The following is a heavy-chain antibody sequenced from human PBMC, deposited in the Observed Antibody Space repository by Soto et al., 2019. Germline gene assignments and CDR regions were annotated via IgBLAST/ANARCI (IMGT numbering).Heavy chain of an antibody. V-gene: IGHV3-23*01. CDR2: ISGTGGST. CDR3: AKNWDTTSSSSSH. J-gene: IGHJ4*02. D-gene: IGHD6-6*01. CDR1: GFTFSTYA. Sequence: GGSLRLSCAASGFTFSTYAMSWVRQAPGKGLEWISAISGTGGSTYYADSVKGRFTISRDNSKNTLYLQMNSLRAEDTAVYYCAKNWDTTSSSSSHWGQGTLVTVSS.